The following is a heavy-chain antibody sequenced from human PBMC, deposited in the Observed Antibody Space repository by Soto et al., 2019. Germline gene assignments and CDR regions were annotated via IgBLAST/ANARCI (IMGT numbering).Heavy chain of an antibody. CDR2: IWYDGSNK. J-gene: IGHJ6*02. CDR1: GFTFSNAW. V-gene: IGHV3-33*08. D-gene: IGHD3-10*01. Sequence: PGGSLRLSCAASGFTFSNAWMSWVRQAPGKGLEWVAVIWYDGSNKYYADSVKGRFTISRDNSKNTLYLQMNSLRAEDTAVYYCARALNPTNVVGRLDRDYYYGSGSLPRYYYYGMDVWGQGTTVTVSS. CDR3: ARALNPTNVVGRLDRDYYYGSGSLPRYYYYGMDV.